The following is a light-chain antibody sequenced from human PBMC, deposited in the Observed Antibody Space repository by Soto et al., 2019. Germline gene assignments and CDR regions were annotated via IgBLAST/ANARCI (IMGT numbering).Light chain of an antibody. J-gene: IGLJ3*02. CDR3: FSFASNSPLV. CDR2: EAS. CDR1: SSDVGSYNL. Sequence: QSALTQPASLSGSPGQSITISCTGTSSDVGSYNLVSWYQQYPGKDPRLLIYEASKRPSGVSDRFSASKSGVTASLTISGLQAEDEADYYCFSFASNSPLVFGGGTKVTVL. V-gene: IGLV2-23*01.